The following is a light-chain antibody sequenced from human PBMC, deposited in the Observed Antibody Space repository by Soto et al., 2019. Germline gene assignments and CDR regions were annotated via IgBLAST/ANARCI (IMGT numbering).Light chain of an antibody. CDR2: AAS. CDR1: QSIDNC. V-gene: IGKV1-39*01. Sequence: DIQMTQSPSSLSAYIGDRVTITCRASQSIDNCLSWYQQKPGKAPKLLIYAASTFQNGVPSRFSGSGSGTYFTLTISSLQRGDLATYYCLHTHSAPATLGQGTTVEIK. CDR3: LHTHSAPAT. J-gene: IGKJ1*01.